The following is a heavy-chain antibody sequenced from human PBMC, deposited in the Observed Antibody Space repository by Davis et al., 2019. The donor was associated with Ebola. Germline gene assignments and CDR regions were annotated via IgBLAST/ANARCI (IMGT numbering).Heavy chain of an antibody. D-gene: IGHD6-13*01. CDR1: GGSFSGYY. J-gene: IGHJ4*02. CDR3: ARFGLGQQLAYYFDY. Sequence: PSETLSLTCAVYGGSFSGYYWSWIRQPPGKGLEWIGEINHSGSTNYNPSLKSRVTISVDTSKNQFSLKLSSVTAADTAVYYCARFGLGQQLAYYFDYWGQGTLVTVSS. CDR2: INHSGST. V-gene: IGHV4-34*01.